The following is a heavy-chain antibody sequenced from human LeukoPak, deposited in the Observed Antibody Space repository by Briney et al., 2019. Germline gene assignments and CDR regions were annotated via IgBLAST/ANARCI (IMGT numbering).Heavy chain of an antibody. CDR2: ISTSGSTI. J-gene: IGHJ3*02. CDR1: GFTFSDYY. V-gene: IGHV3-11*04. Sequence: GGSLRLSCAASGFTFSDYYMTWIRQAPGKGLEWVSYISTSGSTIYYADSVKGRFTISRDNAKNSLYLQMNSLRAEDTAVYYCARDYVLRYFDLVSGAFDIWGQGTMVTVSS. CDR3: ARDYVLRYFDLVSGAFDI. D-gene: IGHD3-9*01.